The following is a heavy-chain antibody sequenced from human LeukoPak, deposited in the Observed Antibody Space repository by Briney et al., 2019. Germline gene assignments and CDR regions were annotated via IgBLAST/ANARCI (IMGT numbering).Heavy chain of an antibody. CDR1: GFTFSSYG. Sequence: GGSLRLSCAASGFTFSSYGLSWVRQAPGKGLEWVANINQDGRATYYVDSVNGRFTISRDNAKNSLYLQMSSLRAEDTAVYYCARGNTAMVTWGQGTLVTVSS. V-gene: IGHV3-7*02. CDR2: INQDGRAT. D-gene: IGHD5-18*01. CDR3: ARGNTAMVT. J-gene: IGHJ4*02.